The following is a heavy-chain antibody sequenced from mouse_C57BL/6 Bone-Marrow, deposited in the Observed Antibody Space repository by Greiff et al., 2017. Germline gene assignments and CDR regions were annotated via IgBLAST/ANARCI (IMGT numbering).Heavy chain of an antibody. CDR1: GYTFTSYW. CDR3: ARPSFEN. CDR2: IDPSDSYT. Sequence: QVQLQQPGAELVRPGTSVKLSCKASGYTFTSYWMHWVVQRPGQGLEWIGVIDPSDSYTNYNQKFKGKATLTVDTSSSTAYMQLSSLTSEDSAVYYCARPSFENWGQGTLVTVSA. J-gene: IGHJ3*01. V-gene: IGHV1-59*01.